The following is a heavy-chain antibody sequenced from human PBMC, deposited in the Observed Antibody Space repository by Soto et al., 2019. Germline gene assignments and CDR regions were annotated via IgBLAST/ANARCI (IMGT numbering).Heavy chain of an antibody. CDR2: IVVGSGNT. CDR1: GFTFTSSA. CDR3: GHGYGYGRNYYYYGMDV. J-gene: IGHJ6*02. D-gene: IGHD5-18*01. V-gene: IGHV1-58*01. Sequence: ASVKVSCKASGFTFTSSAAQWVRQARGQRLEWIGWIVVGSGNTNYAQKFQERVTITRDMSTSTAYMELSSLRSEDTAVYYCGHGYGYGRNYYYYGMDVWGQGTTVTVSS.